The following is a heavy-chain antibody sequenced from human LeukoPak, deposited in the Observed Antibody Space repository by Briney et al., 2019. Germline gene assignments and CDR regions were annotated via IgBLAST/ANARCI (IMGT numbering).Heavy chain of an antibody. D-gene: IGHD6-25*01. V-gene: IGHV1-8*03. J-gene: IGHJ4*02. CDR3: ARTTSFTASGYDC. CDR1: GYTFTSYH. CDR2: INPDTGDR. Sequence: ASVKVSCKASGYTFTSYHINWVRQASGQGLEWMAWINPDTGDRGSARKFQDRVTITSDTSISTAYMELSSLSSEDTAVYFCARTTSFTASGYDCWGQGTLVTVSS.